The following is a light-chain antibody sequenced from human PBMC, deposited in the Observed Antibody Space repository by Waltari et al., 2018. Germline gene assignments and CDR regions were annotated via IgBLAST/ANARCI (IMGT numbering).Light chain of an antibody. Sequence: DIRMTQSPSSLSASVGDRVTITCRASQGISTYLNWYQQKPGKAPMLLIHAASSLESVVASRFSDSGSGADFTLTISSLQPEDFATYYCQHSFSTLYTFGQGTKLEIK. V-gene: IGKV1-39*01. CDR3: QHSFSTLYT. J-gene: IGKJ2*01. CDR1: QGISTY. CDR2: AAS.